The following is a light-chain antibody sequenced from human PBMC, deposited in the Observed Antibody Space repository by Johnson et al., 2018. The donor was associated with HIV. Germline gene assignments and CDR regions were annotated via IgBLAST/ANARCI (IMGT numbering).Light chain of an antibody. V-gene: IGLV1-51*02. Sequence: QSILTQPPSVSAAPGQKVTISCSGSSSNIGNNYVSWYQQLPGTAPKLLIYESNKRPSGIPDRFSGSTSDTSATLGITGLQTGDEADYYCGAWDSSLSAHYVFGPGTKLTVL. J-gene: IGLJ1*01. CDR1: SSNIGNNY. CDR3: GAWDSSLSAHYV. CDR2: ESN.